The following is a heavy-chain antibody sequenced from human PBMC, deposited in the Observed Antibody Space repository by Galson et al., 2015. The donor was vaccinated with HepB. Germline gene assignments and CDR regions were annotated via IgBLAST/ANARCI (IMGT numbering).Heavy chain of an antibody. CDR2: ISYDGSNK. D-gene: IGHD6-19*01. V-gene: IGHV3-30*03. Sequence: SLRLSCAASGFTFSSYGMHWVRQAPGKGLEWVAVISYDGSNKYYADSVKGRFTISRDNSKNTLYLQMNSLRAEDTAVYYCARGKSLAVADYWGQGTLVTVSS. CDR3: ARGKSLAVADY. CDR1: GFTFSSYG. J-gene: IGHJ4*02.